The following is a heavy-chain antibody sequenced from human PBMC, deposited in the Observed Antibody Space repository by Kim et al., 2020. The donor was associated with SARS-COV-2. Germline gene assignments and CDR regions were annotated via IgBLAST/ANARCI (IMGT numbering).Heavy chain of an antibody. CDR3: ARSGLSGSYTRLDY. CDR2: SRDKANSYTT. Sequence: GGSLRLSCVVSGFTFSDHYMDWVRQAPGKGPEWVGRSRDKANSYTTEYVASVKGRFTISRDDSKNSLYLQMNSLKTEDTAVYYCARSGLSGSYTRLDYWGQGILDTVSS. CDR1: GFTFSDHY. J-gene: IGHJ4*02. V-gene: IGHV3-72*01. D-gene: IGHD1-26*01.